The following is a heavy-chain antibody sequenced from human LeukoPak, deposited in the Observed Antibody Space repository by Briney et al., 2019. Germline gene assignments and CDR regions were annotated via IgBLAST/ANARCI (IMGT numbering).Heavy chain of an antibody. J-gene: IGHJ4*02. V-gene: IGHV1-46*01. CDR2: INPSGGST. CDR3: ARGAMVTTFDY. CDR1: GYTFTSYY. Sequence: GASVKVSCKASGYTFTSYYMHWVRQAPGQGLEWMGIINPSGGSTSYAQKFQGRVTTTRDTSTSTVYMEPSSLRSEDTAVYYCARGAMVTTFDYWGQGTLVTVSS. D-gene: IGHD4-17*01.